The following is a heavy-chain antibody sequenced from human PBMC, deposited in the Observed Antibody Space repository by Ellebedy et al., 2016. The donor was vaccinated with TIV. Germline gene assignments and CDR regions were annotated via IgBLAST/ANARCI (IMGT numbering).Heavy chain of an antibody. CDR1: GFSFSSYY. CDR2: IKQEGSVK. J-gene: IGHJ3*02. CDR3: VSTTRSRSFNI. V-gene: IGHV3-7*02. D-gene: IGHD4-11*01. Sequence: PGGSLRLSCAASGFSFSSYYMFWVRQAPGKGLEWLASIKQEGSVKPYGGSVRCRLTISRDNAENSLYLQMNSLRVEDTALYYCVSTTRSRSFNIWGQGTMVTVSS.